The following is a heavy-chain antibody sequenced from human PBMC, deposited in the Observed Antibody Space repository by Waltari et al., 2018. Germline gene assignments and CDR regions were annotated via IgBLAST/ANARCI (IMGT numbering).Heavy chain of an antibody. CDR3: AKDRELLWFGELSASDY. J-gene: IGHJ4*02. CDR1: GFTFSSYA. V-gene: IGHV3-23*01. D-gene: IGHD3-10*01. CDR2: ISGSGGST. Sequence: GLVQPGGSLRLSCAASGFTFSSYAMSWVRQAPGKGLEWVSAISGSGGSTYYADSVKGRFTISRDNSKNTLYLQMNSLRAEDTAVYYCAKDRELLWFGELSASDYWGQGTLVTVSS.